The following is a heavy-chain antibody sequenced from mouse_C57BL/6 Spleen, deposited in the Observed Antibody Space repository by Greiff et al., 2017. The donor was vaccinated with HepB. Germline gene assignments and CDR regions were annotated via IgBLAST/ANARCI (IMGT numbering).Heavy chain of an antibody. D-gene: IGHD1-2*01. J-gene: IGHJ3*01. CDR2: ISDGGSYT. Sequence: EVQLVESGGGLVKPGGSLKLSCAASGFTFSSYAMSWVRQTPEKRLEWVATISDGGSYTYYPDNVKGRFTISRDNAKNNLYLQRSHLKSEDTAMYYCARGGYYGPGFAYWGQGTLVTVSA. CDR1: GFTFSSYA. CDR3: ARGGYYGPGFAY. V-gene: IGHV5-4*01.